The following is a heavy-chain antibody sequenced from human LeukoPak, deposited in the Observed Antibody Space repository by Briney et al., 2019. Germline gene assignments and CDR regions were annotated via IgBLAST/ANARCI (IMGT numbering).Heavy chain of an antibody. Sequence: GASVKASCKASRYTFTRYDMNCVRQAPGQGLEWMGWINPNSGVTNYAQKFQGRVTMTRDTSISTAYMELSRLRSDDTAVYYCATEEFDYWGQGTLVTVSS. V-gene: IGHV1-2*02. J-gene: IGHJ4*02. CDR2: INPNSGVT. CDR1: RYTFTRYD. CDR3: ATEEFDY.